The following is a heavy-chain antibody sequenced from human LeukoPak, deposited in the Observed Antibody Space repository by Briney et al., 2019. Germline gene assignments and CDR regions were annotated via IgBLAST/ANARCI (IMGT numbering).Heavy chain of an antibody. CDR2: IYTSGIT. J-gene: IGHJ4*02. Sequence: SETLSLTCTVSGGSISSGSYYWSWIRQPAGKGLEWIGRIYTSGITYYTPSLKSRVSISVDTSKNQLSLKVTSVTASDTAVYYCAREWQYQFDYWGQGSLVTVSS. D-gene: IGHD2/OR15-2a*01. CDR3: AREWQYQFDY. CDR1: GGSISSGSYY. V-gene: IGHV4-61*02.